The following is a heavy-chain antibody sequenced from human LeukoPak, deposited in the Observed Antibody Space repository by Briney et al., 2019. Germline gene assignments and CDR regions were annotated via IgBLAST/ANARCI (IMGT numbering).Heavy chain of an antibody. Sequence: ASVKVSCKASSYTFTSYGISWVRQAPGQGLEWMGGIIPIFGTANYAQKFQGRVTITADESTSTAYMELSSLRSEDTAVYYCAGPEFWSGYYVGPYYYYYMDVWGKGTTVTVSS. CDR1: SYTFTSYG. CDR3: AGPEFWSGYYVGPYYYYYMDV. D-gene: IGHD3-3*01. CDR2: IIPIFGTA. V-gene: IGHV1-69*13. J-gene: IGHJ6*03.